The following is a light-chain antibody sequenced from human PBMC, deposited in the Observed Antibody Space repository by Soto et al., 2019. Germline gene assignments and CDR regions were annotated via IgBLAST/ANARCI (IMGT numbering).Light chain of an antibody. CDR2: AAA. V-gene: IGKV1-16*02. CDR3: QQYNSYPLT. Sequence: DIQMTQSPSSLSASVGDRVTITCRASQSISSYLNWYQQKPGKAPKLLIYAAASLQSGVPSKFRGSGSGTDFSLTISSLQPEDFATYYCQQYNSYPLTFGQGTRLEIK. CDR1: QSISSY. J-gene: IGKJ5*01.